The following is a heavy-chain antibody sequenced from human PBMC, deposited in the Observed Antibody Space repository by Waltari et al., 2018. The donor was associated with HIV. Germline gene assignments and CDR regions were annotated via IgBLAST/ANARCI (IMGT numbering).Heavy chain of an antibody. V-gene: IGHV4-4*07. Sequence: QVQLEESGPGLVKPSETLSLTCTVSGGSISSYYWSWIRLPAGKGLEWIGRIYTSGSTNYNPSLKSRVTLSVDTSVNQFALKLSSVTAADTAVYYCARGLRLGELSLYKYAFDIWGQGTMVTVSS. D-gene: IGHD3-16*02. CDR2: IYTSGST. CDR3: ARGLRLGELSLYKYAFDI. J-gene: IGHJ3*02. CDR1: GGSISSYY.